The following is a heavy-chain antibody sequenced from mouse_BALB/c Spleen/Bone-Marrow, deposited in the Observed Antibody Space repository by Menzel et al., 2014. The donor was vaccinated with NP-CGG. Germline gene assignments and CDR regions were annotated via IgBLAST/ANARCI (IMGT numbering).Heavy chain of an antibody. D-gene: IGHD3-3*01. CDR3: ARGADWNFDY. Sequence: QVQLQQSGPELVKPGASVRISCKASGYTFXNYYIHWVKQMPGQGLEWIGWIYPGNVNSKYNEKFKGKATLTADKSSSTAYMQLSSLTSEDSAVYFCARGADWNFDYWGQGTPLTVSS. J-gene: IGHJ2*01. CDR1: GYTFXNYY. CDR2: IYPGNVNS. V-gene: IGHV1S56*01.